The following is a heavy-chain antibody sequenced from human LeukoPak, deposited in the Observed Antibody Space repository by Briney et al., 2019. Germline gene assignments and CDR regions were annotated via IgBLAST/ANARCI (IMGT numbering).Heavy chain of an antibody. J-gene: IGHJ4*02. D-gene: IGHD3-9*01. CDR2: ISGSGGST. Sequence: PGGSLRLSCAASGFTFSSYAMSWVRQAPGKGLEWVSAISGSGGSTYYADSVKGRFTISRDNSKNTLYLQMNSLRAEDTAVYYCAKAGDILTIQGGFDYWGQGTLVTVSS. CDR1: GFTFSSYA. CDR3: AKAGDILTIQGGFDY. V-gene: IGHV3-23*01.